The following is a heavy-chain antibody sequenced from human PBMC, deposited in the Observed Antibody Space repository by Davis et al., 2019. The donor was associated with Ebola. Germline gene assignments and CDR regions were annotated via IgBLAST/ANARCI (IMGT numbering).Heavy chain of an antibody. CDR3: ARDHCSGGSCYSLPGY. CDR2: IYRGGST. CDR1: GFNVSGNY. Sequence: GESLKISCTASGFNVSGNYMSWVRQAPGKGLEWVAVIYRGGSTYYADSVKGRFSISRDNSRDTVQLQMNSLRAEDTAVYYCARDHCSGGSCYSLPGYWGQGTLVTVSS. D-gene: IGHD2-15*01. V-gene: IGHV3-53*01. J-gene: IGHJ4*02.